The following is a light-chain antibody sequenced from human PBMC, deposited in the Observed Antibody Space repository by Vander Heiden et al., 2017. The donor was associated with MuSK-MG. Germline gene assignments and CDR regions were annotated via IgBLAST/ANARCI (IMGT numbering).Light chain of an antibody. CDR2: DAS. Sequence: IHLIQPPSSLSASVGDRVTITCRASQSISSYLNWYQQKPGKAPKLVIYDASSLQSGVPSRFSGSGSGTDFTFTISRLQPEDFATYYCQQSDSTPQAFGRGTKVDIK. J-gene: IGKJ3*01. CDR3: QQSDSTPQA. CDR1: QSISSY. V-gene: IGKV1-39*01.